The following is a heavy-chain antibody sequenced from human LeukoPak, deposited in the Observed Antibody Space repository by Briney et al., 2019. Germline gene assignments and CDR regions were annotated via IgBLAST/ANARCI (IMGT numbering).Heavy chain of an antibody. Sequence: GGSLRLSCAASGLTVSSNYMSWVRQAPGKGLEWVSVIYTGGSTYYADSVKGRFTISRDNSKNTLYLQMNSLRAEDTAVYYCARDRSSGWYVYDYWGQGTLATVSS. CDR2: IYTGGST. J-gene: IGHJ4*02. V-gene: IGHV3-53*01. CDR1: GLTVSSNY. CDR3: ARDRSSGWYVYDY. D-gene: IGHD6-19*01.